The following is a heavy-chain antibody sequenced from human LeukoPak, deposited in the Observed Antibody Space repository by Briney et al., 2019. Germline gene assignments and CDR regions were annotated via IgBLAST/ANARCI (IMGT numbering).Heavy chain of an antibody. D-gene: IGHD1-26*01. V-gene: IGHV3-7*01. CDR2: IKQDGSEK. Sequence: GGSLRLSCAASGFTFSSYWMSWVRQAPGKGLEWVANIKQDGSEKYYVDSVKGRFTISRDNAKNSLYLQMNSLRAEDTAVYYCAREEGVVGAIGAFDIWGQGTMVTVSS. CDR1: GFTFSSYW. J-gene: IGHJ3*02. CDR3: AREEGVVGAIGAFDI.